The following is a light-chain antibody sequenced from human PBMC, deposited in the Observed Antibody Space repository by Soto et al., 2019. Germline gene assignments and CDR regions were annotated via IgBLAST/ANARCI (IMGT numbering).Light chain of an antibody. CDR2: DVS. CDR1: SNDVGAYNF. Sequence: QSVLTQPASVSGYPGQSITISCSGTSNDVGAYNFVSWYQQHPGRAPKLILYDVSSRPSNVSNRFSGSKSGNTASLSISGLRPEDEADYFCSSYTRTATRYVVGSGTKLTVL. CDR3: SSYTRTATRYV. J-gene: IGLJ1*01. V-gene: IGLV2-14*03.